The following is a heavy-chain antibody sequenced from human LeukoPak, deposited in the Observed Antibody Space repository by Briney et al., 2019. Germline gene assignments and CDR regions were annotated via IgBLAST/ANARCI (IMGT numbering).Heavy chain of an antibody. V-gene: IGHV1-69*04. J-gene: IGHJ4*02. D-gene: IGHD6-13*01. CDR1: GGTFSSYA. CDR3: ARLTAAAVEVDY. Sequence: GASVKVSCKASGGTFSSYAISWVRQAPGQGLEWMGRIIPILGIANYAQKFQGRVTITADKSTSTAYMELSSLRSEDTAVYYCARLTAAAVEVDYWGQGTLVTVSS. CDR2: IIPILGIA.